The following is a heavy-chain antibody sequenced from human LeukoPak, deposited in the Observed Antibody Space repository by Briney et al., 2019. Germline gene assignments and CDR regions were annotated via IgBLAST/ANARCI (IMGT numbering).Heavy chain of an antibody. CDR2: IRGSGDST. CDR3: ARLRGSSWDPFDY. D-gene: IGHD6-13*01. V-gene: IGHV3-23*01. Sequence: PGGSLRLSCAASGFTFSTYAMSWVRQAPGKGLEWVSGIRGSGDSTYYADSVKGRFTISRDNSKNTLYLQRNSLRAEDTAVYYCARLRGSSWDPFDYWGQGALVSVSS. CDR1: GFTFSTYA. J-gene: IGHJ4*02.